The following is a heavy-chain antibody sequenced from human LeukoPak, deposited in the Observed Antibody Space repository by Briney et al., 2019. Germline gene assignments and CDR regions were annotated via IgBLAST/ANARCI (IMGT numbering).Heavy chain of an antibody. CDR2: TKQDGSEK. J-gene: IGHJ2*01. CDR3: ARAEWSNWYFDL. D-gene: IGHD3-3*01. CDR1: GFTFSTYW. Sequence: PGGSLRLSCAASGFTFSTYWMNRVRQAPGKGLEWVANTKQDGSEKYYVDSVKGRFTLSRDSAKNSLYLQMNSLRAEDTAVYYCARAEWSNWYFDLWGRGTLVTVSS. V-gene: IGHV3-7*03.